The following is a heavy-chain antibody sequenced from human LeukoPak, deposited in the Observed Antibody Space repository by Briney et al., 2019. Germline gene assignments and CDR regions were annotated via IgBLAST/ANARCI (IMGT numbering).Heavy chain of an antibody. CDR1: GFTFSSYS. V-gene: IGHV3-23*01. Sequence: PGGSLRLSCAASGFTFSSYSMNWVRQAPGKGLEWVSDISGSSGSTYYADSVKGRFTISRDNSKNTLYLQMNSLRAEDTAVYYCAKDQFLYGSGSMAFFDFWGQGNLVTVSS. J-gene: IGHJ4*02. CDR2: ISGSSGST. CDR3: AKDQFLYGSGSMAFFDF. D-gene: IGHD3-10*01.